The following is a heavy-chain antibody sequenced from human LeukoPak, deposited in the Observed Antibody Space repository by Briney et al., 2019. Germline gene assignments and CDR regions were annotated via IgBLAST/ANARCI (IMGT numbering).Heavy chain of an antibody. CDR3: AKESYSSSWYDY. CDR2: ISGSGGSS. Sequence: GSLRLSCAASGFTFSSYAMSWVRQAPGKGLEWVSAISGSGGSSYYADSVKGRFTISRDNSKNTLYLQMNSLRAEDTAVYYCAKESYSSSWYDYWGQGTLVTVSS. V-gene: IGHV3-23*01. J-gene: IGHJ4*02. D-gene: IGHD6-13*01. CDR1: GFTFSSYA.